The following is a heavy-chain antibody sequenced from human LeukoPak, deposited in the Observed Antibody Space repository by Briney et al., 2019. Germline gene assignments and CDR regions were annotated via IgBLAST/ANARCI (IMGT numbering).Heavy chain of an antibody. Sequence: GRSLRLSCAASGFTFSRYAMHWVRQAPGKGLEWVTVISDDGSNKYYAGSVKGRFTISRDNSKNTLYLQMNSLRAEDTAVYYCARAYYDVLTDSDYGMDVWGQGTTVTVSS. CDR3: ARAYYDVLTDSDYGMDV. CDR1: GFTFSRYA. J-gene: IGHJ6*02. V-gene: IGHV3-30*04. CDR2: ISDDGSNK. D-gene: IGHD3-9*01.